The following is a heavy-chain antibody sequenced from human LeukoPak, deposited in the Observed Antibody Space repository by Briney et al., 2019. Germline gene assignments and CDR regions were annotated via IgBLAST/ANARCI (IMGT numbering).Heavy chain of an antibody. Sequence: GGSLRLSCAASEFTFSSYSMNWVRQAPGKGLEWVSSISSSSSYIYYADSVKGRFTISRDNAKNSLYLQMNSLRAEDTAVYYCARLAAAGTFDYWGQGTLVTVSS. J-gene: IGHJ4*02. CDR2: ISSSSSYI. D-gene: IGHD6-13*01. CDR1: EFTFSSYS. CDR3: ARLAAAGTFDY. V-gene: IGHV3-21*01.